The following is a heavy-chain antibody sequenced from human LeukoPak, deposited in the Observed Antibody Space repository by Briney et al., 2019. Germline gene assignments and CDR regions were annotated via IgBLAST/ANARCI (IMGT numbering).Heavy chain of an antibody. J-gene: IGHJ4*02. CDR3: AKDPYYDSSGYYSSLYYFDY. CDR2: ISGSGGST. CDR1: GFTFSSYA. Sequence: GGSLRFSCAASGFTFSSYAMSWVRQAPGKGLEWVSAISGSGGSTYYADSVKGRFTISRDNSKNTLYLQMNSLRAEDTAVYYCAKDPYYDSSGYYSSLYYFDYWGQGTLVTVSS. D-gene: IGHD3-22*01. V-gene: IGHV3-23*01.